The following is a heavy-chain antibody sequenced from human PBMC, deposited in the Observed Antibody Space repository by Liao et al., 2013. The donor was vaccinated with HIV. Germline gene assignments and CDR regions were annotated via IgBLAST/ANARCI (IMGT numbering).Heavy chain of an antibody. Sequence: QVQLQESGPGLVKPSETLSLTCTVSGGSISSYYWSWIRQPPGKGLEWIGYIYYSGSTNYNPSLKSRVTISVDTSKNQFSLKLSSVTAADTAVYYCARANIVVVPAASRTGDRTESYYMDVWGKGTTVTVSS. CDR2: IYYSGST. CDR3: ARANIVVVPAASRTGDRTESYYMDV. V-gene: IGHV4-59*12. D-gene: IGHD2-2*01. J-gene: IGHJ6*03. CDR1: GGSISSYY.